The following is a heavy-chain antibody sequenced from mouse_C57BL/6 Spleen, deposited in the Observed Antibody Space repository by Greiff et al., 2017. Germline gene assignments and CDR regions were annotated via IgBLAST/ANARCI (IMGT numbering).Heavy chain of an antibody. CDR3: ARHEDYYGRAWFAY. V-gene: IGHV2-6-1*01. CDR1: GFSLTSYG. D-gene: IGHD1-1*01. J-gene: IGHJ3*01. Sequence: VQGVESGPGLVAPSQSLSITCTVSGFSLTSYGVHWVRQPPGKGLEWLVVIWSDGSTTYNSALKSRLSISKDNSKSQVFLKMNSLQTDDTAMYYCARHEDYYGRAWFAYWGQGTLVTVSA. CDR2: IWSDGST.